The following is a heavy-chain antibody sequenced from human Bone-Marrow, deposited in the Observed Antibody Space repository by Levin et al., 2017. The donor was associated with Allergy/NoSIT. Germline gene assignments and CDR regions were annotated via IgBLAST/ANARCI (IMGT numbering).Heavy chain of an antibody. Sequence: ETLSITCSVSDDYITGFYWSWIRQSPGKGLEWIGYINYSGITSYSPSLRGRVAMSIDTSKNQFSLKLNSVTSADTAVYFCARTPADNLYYFDFWGQGTLVTVSS. CDR3: ARTPADNLYYFDF. J-gene: IGHJ4*02. CDR1: DDYITGFY. D-gene: IGHD1-14*01. CDR2: INYSGIT. V-gene: IGHV4-59*01.